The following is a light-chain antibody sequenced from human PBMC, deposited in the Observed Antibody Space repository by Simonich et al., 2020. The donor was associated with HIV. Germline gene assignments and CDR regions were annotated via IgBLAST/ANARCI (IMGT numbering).Light chain of an antibody. V-gene: IGKV4-1*01. J-gene: IGKJ1*01. Sequence: DIVMTQSPDSLAVSLGERTTIHVKSSQSVLYSSNNKNYLAWYQQKPGQPPKLLIYWASTRESGVPDPVSCSGSGTDFTLTISSLQAEDVAVYYCQQYYSTPWTFGQGTKVEIK. CDR2: WAS. CDR3: QQYYSTPWT. CDR1: QSVLYSSNNKNY.